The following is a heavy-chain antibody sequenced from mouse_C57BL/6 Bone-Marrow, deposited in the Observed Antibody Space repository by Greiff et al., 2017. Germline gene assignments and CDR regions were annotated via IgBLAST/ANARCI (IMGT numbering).Heavy chain of an antibody. J-gene: IGHJ4*01. CDR1: GFTFSSYA. V-gene: IGHV5-9-3*01. CDR3: ARQEKGYDGYNCAMDY. D-gene: IGHD2-2*01. Sequence: EVQRVESGGGLVKPGGSLKLSCAASGFTFSSYAMSWVRQTPEKRLEWVANISSGGHFTYYPDTVKGRFILSIDTARNTLDLQMSSLRSEDTALYYSARQEKGYDGYNCAMDYWGQGASGTVSS. CDR2: ISSGGHFT.